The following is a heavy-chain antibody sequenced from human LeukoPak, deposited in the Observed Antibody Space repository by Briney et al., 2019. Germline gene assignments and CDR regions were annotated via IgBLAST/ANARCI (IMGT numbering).Heavy chain of an antibody. V-gene: IGHV3-73*01. CDR2: IRSKPNSYAT. D-gene: IGHD5-18*01. J-gene: IGHJ4*02. CDR1: GFTFSGST. Sequence: LAGGSLKISCAASGFTFSGSTMHGVRQASGKGLEWVGRIRSKPNSYATAYAASVKGRFTVSRDDSKNTACLQMNSLKTEDTAVYYCTTADTTMVWGQGTLVTVSS. CDR3: TTADTTMV.